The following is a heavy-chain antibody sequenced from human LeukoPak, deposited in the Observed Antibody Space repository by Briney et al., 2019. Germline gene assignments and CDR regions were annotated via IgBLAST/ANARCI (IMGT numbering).Heavy chain of an antibody. CDR1: GGSISSYY. V-gene: IGHV4-59*01. CDR3: ARRRPHNPFDY. Sequence: PSETLSLTCTVSGGSISSYYWSWIRQPPGKGLEWIGYIYYSGSTNYNPSLKSRVTISVDTSKNQFSLKLSSVTAADTTVYYCARRRPHNPFDYWGQGTLATVSS. CDR2: IYYSGST. J-gene: IGHJ4*02.